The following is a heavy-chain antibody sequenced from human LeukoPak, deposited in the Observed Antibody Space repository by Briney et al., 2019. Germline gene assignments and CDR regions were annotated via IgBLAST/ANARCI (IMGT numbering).Heavy chain of an antibody. J-gene: IGHJ6*02. CDR2: IYSRGST. Sequence: SETLSLTCTVSGGFFSRYYWSWIRQPAGRGLEWIGRIYSRGSTNYNPSLKSRVTMSVDTSKDQFSLKLRSVTAADTAVYYCARGYYDILTGLDYYHYGMDVWGQGTTVIVSS. V-gene: IGHV4-4*07. CDR3: ARGYYDILTGLDYYHYGMDV. CDR1: GGFFSRYY. D-gene: IGHD3-9*01.